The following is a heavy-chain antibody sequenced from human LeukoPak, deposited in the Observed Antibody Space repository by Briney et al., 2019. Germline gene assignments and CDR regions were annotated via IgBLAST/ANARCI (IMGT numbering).Heavy chain of an antibody. V-gene: IGHV4-59*08. CDR3: TRGNYALDAFDI. J-gene: IGHJ3*02. Sequence: SSETLSLTCTVSGGSITGFYWNWIRQPPGMELEWIGYIYHSGSTNYNPSLKSRVTISVDTPKNQFSLRLSSVTAADTAVYYCTRGNYALDAFDIWGQGTMVTVSS. D-gene: IGHD1-7*01. CDR2: IYHSGST. CDR1: GGSITGFY.